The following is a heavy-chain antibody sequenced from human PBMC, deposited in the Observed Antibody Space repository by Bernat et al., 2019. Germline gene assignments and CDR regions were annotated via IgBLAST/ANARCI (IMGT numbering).Heavy chain of an antibody. V-gene: IGHV3-30-3*01. CDR3: VREGNGLVV. CDR1: GFTFSSHK. J-gene: IGHJ3*01. CDR2: ILYDGDNK. Sequence: QVQLVESGGGVVQPGRSLRLSCAASGFTFSSHKMHWVRQAPGKGLECVALILYDGDNKYYADSVTGRFTISRDNSKNTLDLQMNSLETEDTAVYYCVREGNGLVVWGRGTMVTVSS. D-gene: IGHD3-3*01.